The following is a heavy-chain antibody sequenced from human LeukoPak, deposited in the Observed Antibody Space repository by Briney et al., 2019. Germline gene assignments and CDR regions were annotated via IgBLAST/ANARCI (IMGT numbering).Heavy chain of an antibody. Sequence: GASVKVSCKASGYIFTNYGINWVRQAPGQRLEWMGWINPGNGNTKYSQKFQGRVTITRDTFASTAYMELSSLTFEDTAVYYCANWAGTPAGYFSGPLDYWGQGTLVTVSS. CDR3: ANWAGTPAGYFSGPLDY. CDR1: GYIFTNYG. CDR2: INPGNGNT. D-gene: IGHD6-19*01. V-gene: IGHV1-3*01. J-gene: IGHJ4*02.